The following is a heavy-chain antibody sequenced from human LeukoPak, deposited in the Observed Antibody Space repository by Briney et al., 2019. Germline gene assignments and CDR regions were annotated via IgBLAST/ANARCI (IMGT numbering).Heavy chain of an antibody. CDR1: GGTFSSYA. Sequence: RASVTVSCKASGGTFSSYAISWVRQAPGQGLEWMGWISAYNGNTNYAQKLQGRVTMTTDTSTSTAYMELRSLRSDDTAVYYCARVAVGGYDFNYWGQGTLVTVSS. CDR3: ARVAVGGYDFNY. CDR2: ISAYNGNT. J-gene: IGHJ4*02. D-gene: IGHD5-12*01. V-gene: IGHV1-18*01.